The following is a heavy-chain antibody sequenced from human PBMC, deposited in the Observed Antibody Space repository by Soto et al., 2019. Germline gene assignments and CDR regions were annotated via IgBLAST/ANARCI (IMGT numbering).Heavy chain of an antibody. CDR3: AIVLEWLSMQGIDAFDI. D-gene: IGHD3-3*01. CDR1: GFTFSSYG. V-gene: IGHV3-30*03. CDR2: ISYDGSNK. Sequence: GGSLRLSCAASGFTFSSYGMHWVRQAPGKGLEWVAVISYDGSNKYYAGSVKGRFTISRDNSKNTLYLQMNSLRAEDTAVYYCAIVLEWLSMQGIDAFDIWGQGTMVTVS. J-gene: IGHJ3*02.